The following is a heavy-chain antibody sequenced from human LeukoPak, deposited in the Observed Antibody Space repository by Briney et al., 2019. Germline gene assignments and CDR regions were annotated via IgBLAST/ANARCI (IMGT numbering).Heavy chain of an antibody. CDR3: ARELQTVAGTLPTGVFDY. CDR2: IYTSGST. J-gene: IGHJ4*02. D-gene: IGHD6-19*01. CDR1: GGSISSYY. Sequence: SETLSLTCTVSGGSISSYYWSWIRQPAGKGLEWIGRIYTSGSTNYNPSLKSRVTMSVDTSKNQFSLKPSSVTAADTAVYYCARELQTVAGTLPTGVFDYWGQGTLVTVSS. V-gene: IGHV4-4*07.